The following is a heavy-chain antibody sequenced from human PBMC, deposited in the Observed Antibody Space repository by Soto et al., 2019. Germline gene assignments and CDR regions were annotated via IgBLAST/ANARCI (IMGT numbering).Heavy chain of an antibody. V-gene: IGHV1-3*05. CDR3: ARSIVVVTALDY. CDR2: INAGNGNT. Sequence: QVQLVQSGAEEKKPGASVKVSCKASGYTFTSYAMHWVRQAPGQRLEWMGWINAGNGNTKYSQKFQGRVTITRDTSASTAYTEMSTLRSEDTAVYYCARSIVVVTALDYWGQGTLVTVSS. J-gene: IGHJ4*02. D-gene: IGHD2-21*02. CDR1: GYTFTSYA.